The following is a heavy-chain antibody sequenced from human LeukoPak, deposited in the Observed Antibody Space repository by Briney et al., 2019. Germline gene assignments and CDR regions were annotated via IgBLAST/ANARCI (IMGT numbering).Heavy chain of an antibody. D-gene: IGHD1-20*01. Sequence: PSETLSLTCTVSGGSINSSSYYWGWIREPPGKGLEWIGSIYYSGSTYYNPSLKSRVTISVDTSKNQFSLKLSSVTAADTAVYYCAKYNWNDEALDYWGQGTLVTVSS. J-gene: IGHJ4*02. CDR3: AKYNWNDEALDY. V-gene: IGHV4-39*01. CDR1: GGSINSSSYY. CDR2: IYYSGST.